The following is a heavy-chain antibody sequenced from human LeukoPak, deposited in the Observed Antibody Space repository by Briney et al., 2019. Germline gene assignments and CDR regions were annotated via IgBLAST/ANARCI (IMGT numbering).Heavy chain of an antibody. Sequence: PGRSLRLSCAASGFTFSSYGMHWVRQAPGKGLEWVAVIWYDGSNKYYADSVKGRFTISRDNSKNTLYLQMNSLRAEDTAVYSCARDPYSSGRGYYGMDVWGKGTTVTVSP. V-gene: IGHV3-33*01. D-gene: IGHD6-25*01. CDR2: IWYDGSNK. CDR1: GFTFSSYG. J-gene: IGHJ6*04. CDR3: ARDPYSSGRGYYGMDV.